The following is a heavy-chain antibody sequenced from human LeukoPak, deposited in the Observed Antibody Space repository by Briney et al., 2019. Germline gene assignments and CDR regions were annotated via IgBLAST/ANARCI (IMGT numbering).Heavy chain of an antibody. CDR3: AREVSGDSWYNWFDP. Sequence: PGGSLRLSCAASGFTFSSYWMHWVRQAPGKGLVWVSRINSDGTSTRYADSVKGRFTISRDNAKNTLYLQMNSLRVEDTAVYYCAREVSGDSWYNWFDPWDQGTLVTVSS. CDR1: GFTFSSYW. CDR2: INSDGTST. J-gene: IGHJ5*02. V-gene: IGHV3-74*01. D-gene: IGHD4-17*01.